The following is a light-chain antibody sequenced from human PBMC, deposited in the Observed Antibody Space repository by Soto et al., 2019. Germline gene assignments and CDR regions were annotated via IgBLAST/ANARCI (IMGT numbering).Light chain of an antibody. J-gene: IGKJ2*01. CDR3: QQYNGWPFT. Sequence: EIVMTQSPATLSASAGERVTLSCRASQSVSSHLAWYQQKPGQAPKLLIYGASTRASGVPARFSGSGSGTEFTLTISLLHAEDLAVYYCQQYNGWPFTFGQGTKLEIK. V-gene: IGKV3-15*01. CDR2: GAS. CDR1: QSVSSH.